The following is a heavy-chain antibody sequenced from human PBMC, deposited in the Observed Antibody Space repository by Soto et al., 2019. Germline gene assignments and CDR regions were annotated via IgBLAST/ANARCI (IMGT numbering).Heavy chain of an antibody. D-gene: IGHD2-15*01. Sequence: PSETLSLTCTVSGGSISSYYWSWIRQPPGKGLEWIGYIYYSGSTNYNPSLKSRVTISVDTSKNQFSLKLSSVTAADTTVYYCAREHVVVVAASPLNWFVPWGQGTLVTVSS. CDR1: GGSISSYY. CDR3: AREHVVVVAASPLNWFVP. V-gene: IGHV4-59*01. CDR2: IYYSGST. J-gene: IGHJ5*02.